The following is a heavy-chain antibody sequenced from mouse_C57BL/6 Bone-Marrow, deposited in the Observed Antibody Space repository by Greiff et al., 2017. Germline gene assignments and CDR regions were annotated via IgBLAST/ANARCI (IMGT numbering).Heavy chain of an antibody. CDR2: IDPSESYP. Sequence: QVLLQQPGAELVRPGTSVKLSWKASGYTFTSYWMHWVQQRPGQGLEWIGVIDPSESYPNYNQKFKGKATLTVDTSSSTAYMQLSSLTSEDSAVYYCARETAQATLAYWGQGTLVTVSA. V-gene: IGHV1-59*01. D-gene: IGHD3-2*02. J-gene: IGHJ3*01. CDR3: ARETAQATLAY. CDR1: GYTFTSYW.